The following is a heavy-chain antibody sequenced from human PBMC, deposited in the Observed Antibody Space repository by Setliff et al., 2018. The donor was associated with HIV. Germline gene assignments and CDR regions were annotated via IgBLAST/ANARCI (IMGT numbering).Heavy chain of an antibody. J-gene: IGHJ6*03. CDR1: GFTHSSNE. CDR3: VKARVDGDYYYYYYMDV. Sequence: PGGSLRLSCAASGFTHSSNEMSWVRQAPGKGLEWVSFISSGSAYYADSVKGRFTISRDNSKNTLYLQMSSLRAEDTAVYYCVKARVDGDYYYYYYMDVWGKGTTVTVSS. CDR2: ISSGSA. D-gene: IGHD4-17*01. V-gene: IGHV3-66*01.